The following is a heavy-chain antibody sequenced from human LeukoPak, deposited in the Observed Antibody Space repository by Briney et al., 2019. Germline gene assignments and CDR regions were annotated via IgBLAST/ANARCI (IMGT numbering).Heavy chain of an antibody. V-gene: IGHV4-59*01. CDR1: GGSMSTYY. J-gene: IGHJ4*02. CDR3: TRNYDSSGYTTFGY. Sequence: SETLSLTCIVSGGSMSTYYWSWIRQPPGKGLEWIGHIYYSGSTNYNPSLKSRVTIAVDTSKNHFSLKLSSVTAADTAVYYCTRNYDSSGYTTFGYWGRGTLVTVSS. D-gene: IGHD3-22*01. CDR2: IYYSGST.